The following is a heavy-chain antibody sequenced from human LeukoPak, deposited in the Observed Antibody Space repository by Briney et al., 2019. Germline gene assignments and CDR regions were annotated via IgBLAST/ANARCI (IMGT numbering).Heavy chain of an antibody. CDR2: IIPSGDTT. V-gene: IGHV1-46*01. Sequence: GGSLRLSCAASGFTLSSHGMHWVRQAPGQGLEWMGRIIPSGDTTHYSQKFQGRVTITRDTSTSTVYLVLSSLRSEDTAVYYCARDGSKWNFDYWGQGTLVTVSS. J-gene: IGHJ4*02. CDR3: ARDGSKWNFDY. D-gene: IGHD6-13*01. CDR1: GFTLSSHG.